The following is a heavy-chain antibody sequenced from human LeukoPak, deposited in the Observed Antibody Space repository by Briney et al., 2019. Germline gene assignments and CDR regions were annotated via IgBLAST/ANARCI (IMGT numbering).Heavy chain of an antibody. CDR3: TRSVRNGHIDY. J-gene: IGHJ4*02. CDR1: GYTFTSYD. Sequence: ASVKVSCKASGYTFTSYDINWVRQATGQGLEWMGWMNPNSGDTGYAQKFQGRVTMTRSTSISTAYMELSSLRFEDTAVYYCTRSVRNGHIDYWGQGTLVTVSS. D-gene: IGHD2-21*01. CDR2: MNPNSGDT. V-gene: IGHV1-8*01.